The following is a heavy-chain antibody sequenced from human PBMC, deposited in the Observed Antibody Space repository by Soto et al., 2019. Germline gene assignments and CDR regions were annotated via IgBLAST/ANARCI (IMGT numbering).Heavy chain of an antibody. CDR1: GYTFTSYG. D-gene: IGHD3-22*01. CDR3: ATLQDYDGCLDS. V-gene: IGHV1-3*01. J-gene: IGHJ4*02. Sequence: ASVKVSCKASGYTFTSYGINWVRQAPGQRLEWMGWINVGNGNTRYSQKFQGRLTLTRDTPGNTAYLELNSLISEDTAVYYCATLQDYDGCLDSWGQGTLVTVSS. CDR2: INVGNGNT.